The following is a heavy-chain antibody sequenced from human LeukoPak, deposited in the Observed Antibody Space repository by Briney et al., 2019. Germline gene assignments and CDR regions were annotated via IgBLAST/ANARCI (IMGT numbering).Heavy chain of an antibody. J-gene: IGHJ4*02. Sequence: RGSLRLSCAASGFTFSSYSMNWVRQAPGKGLEWVSYISSSSSTIYYADSVKGRFTISRDNAKNSLYLQMNSLRAEDTAVYYCARYYNITVWGQGTLVTVSS. CDR1: GFTFSSYS. CDR2: ISSSSSTI. D-gene: IGHD3-9*01. V-gene: IGHV3-48*01. CDR3: ARYYNITV.